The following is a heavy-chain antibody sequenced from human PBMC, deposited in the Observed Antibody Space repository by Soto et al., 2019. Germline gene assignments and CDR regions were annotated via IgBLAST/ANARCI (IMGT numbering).Heavy chain of an antibody. V-gene: IGHV3-23*01. Sequence: PGGSLRLSCAASGFTFSSYAMSWVRQAPRKGLEWVSAISGSGGSTYYADSVKGRFTISRDNSKNTLYLQMNSLRAEDTAVYYCAKDFDILTGYADGMDVWVQGTTVTVSS. D-gene: IGHD3-9*01. CDR2: ISGSGGST. CDR3: AKDFDILTGYADGMDV. CDR1: GFTFSSYA. J-gene: IGHJ6*02.